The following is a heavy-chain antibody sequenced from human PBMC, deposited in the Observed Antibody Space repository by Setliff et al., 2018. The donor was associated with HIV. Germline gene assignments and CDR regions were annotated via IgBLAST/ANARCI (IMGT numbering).Heavy chain of an antibody. V-gene: IGHV4-38-2*02. Sequence: SETLSLTCTVSGYSISSDYYWGWIRQSPGKGLEWIGNIYHSVNTYYNPSLKSRVTISADATKNQFSLKVKSVTAADTAMYYCARRDTAMVGFDYWGQGTLVTVSS. D-gene: IGHD5-18*01. CDR3: ARRDTAMVGFDY. CDR1: GYSISSDYY. J-gene: IGHJ4*02. CDR2: IYHSVNT.